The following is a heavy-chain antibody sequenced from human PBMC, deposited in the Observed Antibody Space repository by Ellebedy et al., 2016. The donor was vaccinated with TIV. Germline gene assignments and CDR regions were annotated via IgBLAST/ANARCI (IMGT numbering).Heavy chain of an antibody. CDR3: ARQELVVAATSVLFDY. J-gene: IGHJ4*02. V-gene: IGHV4-34*01. CDR2: INHSGST. CDR1: GGSFSGYY. Sequence: MPSETLSLTCAVYGGSFSGYYWSWIRQPPGKGLEWIGEINHSGSTNYNPSLKSRVTISVDTSKNQFSLKLSSVTAADTAVYYCARQELVVAATSVLFDYWGQGTLVTVSS. D-gene: IGHD2-15*01.